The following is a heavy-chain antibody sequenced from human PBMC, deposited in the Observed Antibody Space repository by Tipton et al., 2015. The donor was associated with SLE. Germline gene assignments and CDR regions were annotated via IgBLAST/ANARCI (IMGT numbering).Heavy chain of an antibody. D-gene: IGHD3-16*02. Sequence: TLSLTCTVSGGSISSSSYYWGWNRQPPGKGREWIGSIYYSGSTYYNPSLKSRVTLSVDTSKNQFSLKLSSVTAADAALYYCARTQYTFGGVIAPFDYWGQGTMVTVSS. CDR2: IYYSGST. CDR3: ARTQYTFGGVIAPFDY. V-gene: IGHV4-39*07. CDR1: GGSISSSSYY. J-gene: IGHJ4*02.